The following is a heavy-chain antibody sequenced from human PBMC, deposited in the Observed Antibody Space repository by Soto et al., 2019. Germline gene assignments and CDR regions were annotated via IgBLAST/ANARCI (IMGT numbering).Heavy chain of an antibody. V-gene: IGHV3-74*01. J-gene: IGHJ5*02. D-gene: IGHD2-21*02. CDR3: ARESGDWPLNWFDP. CDR1: GFTFSNAW. CDR2: ITSDGKSK. Sequence: SLRLSCAASGFTFSNAWMSWVRQRPGEGLVWVSRITSDGKSKAYAESVKGRFAISRDNAKNTLYLQMNGLTAEDTAVYYCARESGDWPLNWFDPWGLGTLVTVPQ.